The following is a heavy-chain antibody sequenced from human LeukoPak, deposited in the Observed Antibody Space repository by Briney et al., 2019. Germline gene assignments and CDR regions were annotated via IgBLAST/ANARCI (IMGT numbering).Heavy chain of an antibody. CDR2: IIPILGIA. Sequence: ASVKVSCKASGGTFSSYTISWVRQAPGQGLEWMRRIIPILGIANYAQKFQGRVTITADKSTSTAYMELSSLRSEDTAVYYCAAREDSSGYYFDYWGQGTLVTVSS. CDR1: GGTFSSYT. V-gene: IGHV1-69*02. CDR3: AAREDSSGYYFDY. D-gene: IGHD3-22*01. J-gene: IGHJ4*02.